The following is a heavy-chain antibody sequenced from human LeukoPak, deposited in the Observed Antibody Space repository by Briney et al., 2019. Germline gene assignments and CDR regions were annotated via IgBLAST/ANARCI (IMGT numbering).Heavy chain of an antibody. J-gene: IGHJ4*02. Sequence: ASVKVSCKASGYTFTGYYMHWVRQAPGQGLEWMGWINPNSGGTNYAQKFQGRVTMTRDTSISTAYMELSRLRSDDTAVYYCARMYYDFWSGYPHWGQGTLVTVSS. CDR2: INPNSGGT. V-gene: IGHV1-2*02. CDR1: GYTFTGYY. D-gene: IGHD3-3*01. CDR3: ARMYYDFWSGYPH.